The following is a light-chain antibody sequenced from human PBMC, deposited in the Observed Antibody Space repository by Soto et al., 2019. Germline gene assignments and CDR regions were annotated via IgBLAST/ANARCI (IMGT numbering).Light chain of an antibody. CDR1: QGISSY. CDR3: QQYNFWPLT. V-gene: IGKV1-8*01. Sequence: AIRMTQSPSSLSASTGDRVTITCRASQGISSYLAWYQQKPGKAPKLLIYAASTLQSGVPSRFSGSGSGTEFTLTISSLQSEDFAVYYCQQYNFWPLTFGGGTKVDIK. CDR2: AAS. J-gene: IGKJ4*01.